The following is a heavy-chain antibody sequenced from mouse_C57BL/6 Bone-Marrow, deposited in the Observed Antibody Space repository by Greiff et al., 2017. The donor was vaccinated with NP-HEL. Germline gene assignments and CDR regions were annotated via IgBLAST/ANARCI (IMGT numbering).Heavy chain of an antibody. J-gene: IGHJ4*01. Sequence: EVQVVESGGDLVKPGGSLKLSCAASGFTFSSYGMSWVRQTPDKRLEWVATISSGGSYTYYPDSVKGRFTISRDNAKNTLYQQMSSLKSEDTAMYYCAGHLSPYAMDYWGQGTSVTVSS. V-gene: IGHV5-6*01. CDR1: GFTFSSYG. CDR2: ISSGGSYT. CDR3: AGHLSPYAMDY.